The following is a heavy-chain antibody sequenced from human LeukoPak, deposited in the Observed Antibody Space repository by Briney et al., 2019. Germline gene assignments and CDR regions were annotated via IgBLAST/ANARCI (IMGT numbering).Heavy chain of an antibody. J-gene: IGHJ4*02. CDR2: ISYDGSNK. D-gene: IGHD3-22*01. V-gene: IGHV3-30-3*01. CDR3: ARDHDPDSSGYEDDLDY. Sequence: GGSLRLSCAASGFTFSSYAMHWVRQALGKGLEWVAVISYDGSNKYYADSVKGRFTISRDNSKNTLYLQMNSLRAEDTAVYYCARDHDPDSSGYEDDLDYGGQETLVTVSS. CDR1: GFTFSSYA.